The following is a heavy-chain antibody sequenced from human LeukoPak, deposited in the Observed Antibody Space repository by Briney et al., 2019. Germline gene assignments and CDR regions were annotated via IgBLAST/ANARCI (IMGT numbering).Heavy chain of an antibody. Sequence: GGSLRLSCAASGLTFSSYAMHWVRQAPGKGLEWVAVISCDGSNKYYADSVKGRFTISGDKSKNTLYLQMNSLRPEDTAFYYCARGPGPIAGAKNPFDIWGQGTMVTVSS. CDR3: ARGPGPIAGAKNPFDI. J-gene: IGHJ3*02. D-gene: IGHD1-26*01. V-gene: IGHV3-30*01. CDR1: GLTFSSYA. CDR2: ISCDGSNK.